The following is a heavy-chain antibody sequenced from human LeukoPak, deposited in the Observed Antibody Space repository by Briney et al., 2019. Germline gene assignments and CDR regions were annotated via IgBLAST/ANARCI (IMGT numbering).Heavy chain of an antibody. D-gene: IGHD5-12*01. CDR3: ASGVRYEDIVAADY. J-gene: IGHJ4*02. V-gene: IGHV4-39*07. Sequence: PSETLSLTCTVSGGSISSISYYWGWIRQPPGKGLEWIGSVYYTGSTYYSPSLESRVTMSVDTSKNQFSLRLSSVTAADTAVYYCASGVRYEDIVAADYWGQGTLVTVSS. CDR2: VYYTGST. CDR1: GGSISSISYY.